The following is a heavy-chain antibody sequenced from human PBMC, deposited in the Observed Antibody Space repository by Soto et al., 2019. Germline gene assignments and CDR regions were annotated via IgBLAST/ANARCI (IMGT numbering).Heavy chain of an antibody. V-gene: IGHV4-30-2*01. D-gene: IGHD5-12*01. CDR1: GGSISSGGYS. Sequence: QLQLQESRSGLVKPSQTLSLTCAVSGGSISSGGYSWSWFRQPPGKGLERIGYIYHSGSTYYNPSLKSRVTISVDRSKNQFSLKLSSVTAADTAVYYCAAGGGLPRYYWGQGTLVTVSS. CDR3: AAGGGLPRYY. J-gene: IGHJ4*02. CDR2: IYHSGST.